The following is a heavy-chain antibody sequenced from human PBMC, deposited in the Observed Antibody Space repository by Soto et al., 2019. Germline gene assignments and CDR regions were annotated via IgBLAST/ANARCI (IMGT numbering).Heavy chain of an antibody. Sequence: GGSLRLSCAASGFTFSQHWMSWVRQAPGKGLEWVANIKQDGSEKYYVDSVKGRFTISRDNAKNSLYLQMNSLRVEDTAVYYCASRMATINYFDYWGQGTLVTVSS. CDR1: GFTFSQHW. CDR3: ASRMATINYFDY. D-gene: IGHD5-12*01. V-gene: IGHV3-7*02. CDR2: IKQDGSEK. J-gene: IGHJ4*01.